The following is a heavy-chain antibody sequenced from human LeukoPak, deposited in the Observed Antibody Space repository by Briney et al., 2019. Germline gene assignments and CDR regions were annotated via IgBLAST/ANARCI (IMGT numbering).Heavy chain of an antibody. CDR3: AKYLDQFDY. Sequence: PGGSLRLSCAASGFTFNSYGMHWVRQAPGKGLEWVAVISYDGSNKYYADSVKGRFTISRDNSKNTLYLQMNSLRAEDTAVYYCAKYLDQFDYWGQGALVTVSS. CDR1: GFTFNSYG. CDR2: ISYDGSNK. J-gene: IGHJ4*02. V-gene: IGHV3-30*18. D-gene: IGHD2-2*03.